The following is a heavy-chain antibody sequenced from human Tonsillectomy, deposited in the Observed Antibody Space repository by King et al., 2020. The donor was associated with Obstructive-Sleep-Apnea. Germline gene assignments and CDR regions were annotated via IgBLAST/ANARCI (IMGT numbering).Heavy chain of an antibody. V-gene: IGHV5-10-1*03. J-gene: IGHJ4*02. D-gene: IGHD6-13*01. CDR3: AKEYSSSWSDDY. Sequence: QLVQSGAEVKKPGESLRISCQGSGYSFSSYYITWVRQMPGKGLEWMGRIDPSDSDTNYSPSFQGHVTISVDKSINTAYLQWSSLKASDPAMYYCAKEYSSSWSDDYWGQGTLVTVSS. CDR2: IDPSDSDT. CDR1: GYSFSSYY.